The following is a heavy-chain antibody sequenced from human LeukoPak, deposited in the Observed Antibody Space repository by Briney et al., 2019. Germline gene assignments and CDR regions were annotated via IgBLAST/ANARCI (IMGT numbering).Heavy chain of an antibody. Sequence: PSETLSLTCTVSGGSISSYYWSWIRQPPGKGLEWIGYIYYSGSTNYNPSLKSRVTISVDTSKNQFSLKLSSVTAADTAVYYCARYDSSGYSNWFDPWGQGTLVTVSS. CDR1: GGSISSYY. CDR2: IYYSGST. V-gene: IGHV4-59*12. J-gene: IGHJ5*02. D-gene: IGHD3-22*01. CDR3: ARYDSSGYSNWFDP.